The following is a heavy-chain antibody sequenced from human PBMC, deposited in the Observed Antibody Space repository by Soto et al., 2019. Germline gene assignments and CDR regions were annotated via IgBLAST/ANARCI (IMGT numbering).Heavy chain of an antibody. Sequence: QITLNESGPTVVRPTETLTLTCRFSGFSLTTSGVGVGWIRQSPGKAPAWLALIYWDDDKRYSASLKSRLTITKDTSKNQVVLTVSDLDPTDTATYYCAHIVLRTVFGLVTTTAIYFDFWGQGTPVAVSS. D-gene: IGHD3-3*01. CDR2: IYWDDDK. V-gene: IGHV2-5*02. J-gene: IGHJ4*02. CDR1: GFSLTTSGVG. CDR3: AHIVLRTVFGLVTTTAIYFDF.